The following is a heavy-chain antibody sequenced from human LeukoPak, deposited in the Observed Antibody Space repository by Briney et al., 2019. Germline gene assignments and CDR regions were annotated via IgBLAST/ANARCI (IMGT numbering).Heavy chain of an antibody. V-gene: IGHV3-23*01. CDR3: AKGRPRFLEWLLDY. Sequence: GGSLRLSCAASGFSFSSHAMSWVRQAPGKGLEWVSYISSSSSTTYYADSVKGRFTISRDNSKNTLYLQMNSLRAEDTAVYYCAKGRPRFLEWLLDYWGQGTLVTVSS. CDR1: GFSFSSHA. D-gene: IGHD3-3*01. CDR2: ISSSSSTT. J-gene: IGHJ4*02.